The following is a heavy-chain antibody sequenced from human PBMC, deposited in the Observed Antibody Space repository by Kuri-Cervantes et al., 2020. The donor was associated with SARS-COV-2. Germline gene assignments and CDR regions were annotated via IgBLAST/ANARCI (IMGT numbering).Heavy chain of an antibody. J-gene: IGHJ4*02. V-gene: IGHV3-7*01. D-gene: IGHD7-27*01. CDR1: EFTFSSYW. CDR2: IKQDGSEK. CDR3: ARDLRMGKSLDY. Sequence: GGSLRLSCAASEFTFSSYWMGWVRQAPGKGLEWVANIKQDGSEKYYVDSVKGRFTISRDNAKNSLYLQMNSLRAEDTAVYYCARDLRMGKSLDYWGQGTLVTVSS.